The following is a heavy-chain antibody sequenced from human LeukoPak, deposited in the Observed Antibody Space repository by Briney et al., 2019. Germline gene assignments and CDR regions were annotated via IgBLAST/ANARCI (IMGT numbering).Heavy chain of an antibody. V-gene: IGHV3-53*01. Sequence: GGSLRLSCEVSGLTFSTYSMTWVRQAPGKGLEWVSVIYSGGSTYYADSVKGRFTISRDNSKNTLYLQMNSLRAEDTAVYYCARVRWFGELFGDYWGQGTLVTVSS. D-gene: IGHD3-10*01. CDR2: IYSGGST. CDR3: ARVRWFGELFGDY. J-gene: IGHJ4*02. CDR1: GLTFSTYS.